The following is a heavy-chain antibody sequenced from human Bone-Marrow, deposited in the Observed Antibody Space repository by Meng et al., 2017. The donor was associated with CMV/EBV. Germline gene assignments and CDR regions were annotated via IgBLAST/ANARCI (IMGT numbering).Heavy chain of an antibody. CDR1: GYTFTSYD. CDR3: ARFRPMYSSSSGRVY. J-gene: IGHJ4*02. V-gene: IGHV1-8*01. CDR2: MNPNSGDT. Sequence: ASVKVSCKASGYTFTSYDINWVRQATGQGLEWMRWMNPNSGDTGYAQNFPGRVTMTRNTSTSTAYMALSSMRSDDKAVYYCARFRPMYSSSSGRVYWGQGALVTVSS. D-gene: IGHD6-6*01.